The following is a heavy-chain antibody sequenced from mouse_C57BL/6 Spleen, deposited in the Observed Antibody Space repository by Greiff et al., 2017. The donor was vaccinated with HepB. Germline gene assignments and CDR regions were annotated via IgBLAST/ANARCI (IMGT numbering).Heavy chain of an antibody. CDR2: ISNGGGST. Sequence: EVKLQESGGGLVQPGGSLKLSCAASGFTFSDYYMYWVRQTPEKRLEWVAYISNGGGSTYYPDTVKGRFTISRDNAKNTLYLQMSRLKSEDTAMYYCARQGDGNYVYAMDYWGQGTSVTVSS. V-gene: IGHV5-12*01. D-gene: IGHD2-1*01. CDR3: ARQGDGNYVYAMDY. J-gene: IGHJ4*01. CDR1: GFTFSDYY.